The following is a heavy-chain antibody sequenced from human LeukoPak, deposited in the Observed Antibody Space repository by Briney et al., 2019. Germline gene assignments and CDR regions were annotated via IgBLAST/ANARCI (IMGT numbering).Heavy chain of an antibody. V-gene: IGHV4-59*01. J-gene: IGHJ4*02. CDR2: IYDSGST. Sequence: SETLSLTCTVSGGSISSYYWSWIRQPPGKGLEWIGYIYDSGSTNYNPSLKSRVTISVDTSKNQFSLKLSSVTAADTAVYYCARELSYCSSTSCYPAYYFDYWGQGTLVTVSS. CDR1: GGSISSYY. D-gene: IGHD2-2*01. CDR3: ARELSYCSSTSCYPAYYFDY.